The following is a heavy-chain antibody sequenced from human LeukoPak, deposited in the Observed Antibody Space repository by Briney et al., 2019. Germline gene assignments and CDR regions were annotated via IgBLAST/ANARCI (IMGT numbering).Heavy chain of an antibody. CDR2: ISYDGSNK. V-gene: IGHV3-30*18. D-gene: IGHD5-12*01. CDR1: GFTFSSYG. CDR3: AKDWGYSGYWFDY. J-gene: IGHJ4*02. Sequence: PGRSLRLSCVASGFTFSSYGMHWVRQAPGKGLEWVAAISYDGSNKYYADSVKGRFTISRDNSKNTLYLQMNSLRTEDTAVYYCAKDWGYSGYWFDYWGQGTLVTVSS.